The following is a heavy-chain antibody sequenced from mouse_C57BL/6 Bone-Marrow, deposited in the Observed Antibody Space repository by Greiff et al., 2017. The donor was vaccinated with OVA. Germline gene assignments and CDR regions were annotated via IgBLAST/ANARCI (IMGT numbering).Heavy chain of an antibody. CDR3: ARSLYGNYLYWYFDV. CDR2: IDPSDSYT. CDR1: GYTFTSYW. D-gene: IGHD2-1*01. V-gene: IGHV1-69*01. J-gene: IGHJ1*03. Sequence: QVQLKESGAELVMPGASVKLSCKASGYTFTSYWMHWVKQRPGQGLEWIGEIDPSDSYTNYNQKFKGKSTLTVDKSSSTAYMQLSSLTSEDSAVYYCARSLYGNYLYWYFDVWGTGTTVTVSS.